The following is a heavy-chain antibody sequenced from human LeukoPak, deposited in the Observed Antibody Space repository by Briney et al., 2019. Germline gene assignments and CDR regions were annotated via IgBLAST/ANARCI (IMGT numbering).Heavy chain of an antibody. CDR1: GFTFSSYW. CDR2: ITSDGRST. D-gene: IGHD2/OR15-2a*01. CDR3: SYGAPTTSDY. Sequence: GGSLRLSCAASGFTFSSYWMHWVRQAPGKGLVWVSRITSDGRSTSYADSVKGRFTMSRDNAKNTLYLQMNRLRVEDTAVYHCSYGAPTTSDYWGQGTLVTVSS. J-gene: IGHJ4*02. V-gene: IGHV3-74*01.